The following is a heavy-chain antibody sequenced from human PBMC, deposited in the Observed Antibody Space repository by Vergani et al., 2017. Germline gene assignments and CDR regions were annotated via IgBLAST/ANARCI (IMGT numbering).Heavy chain of an antibody. CDR3: ARSRVTTPFDAFDI. V-gene: IGHV3-33*08. CDR1: GFTFSDYY. D-gene: IGHD4-17*01. J-gene: IGHJ3*02. CDR2: IWYDGSNK. Sequence: QVQLVESGGGLVKPGGSLRLSCAASGFTFSDYYMSWIRQAPAKGVEWVPVIWYDGSNKYYADSVKGRLTISRDNSKNTLYLQMNSLRAEDTAVYYCARSRVTTPFDAFDIWGQGTMVTVSS.